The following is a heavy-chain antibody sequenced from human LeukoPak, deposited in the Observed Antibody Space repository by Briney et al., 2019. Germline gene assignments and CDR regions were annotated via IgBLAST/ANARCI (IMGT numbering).Heavy chain of an antibody. J-gene: IGHJ4*02. V-gene: IGHV3-74*01. CDR2: IKGDGSST. CDR3: ARDGYSFGHDFDY. Sequence: GGSLRLSCAASGFTFSSYWMHWVRHTPGKGLVWVSRIKGDGSSTSCADSVKGRFTISRDNAKNTLYLQMNSLRAEDTAVYYCARDGYSFGHDFDYWGQGTLVTVSS. D-gene: IGHD5-18*01. CDR1: GFTFSSYW.